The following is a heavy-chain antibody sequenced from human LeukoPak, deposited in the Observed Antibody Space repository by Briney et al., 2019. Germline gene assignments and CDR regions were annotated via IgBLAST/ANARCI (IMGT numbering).Heavy chain of an antibody. CDR2: IRYDSSNK. J-gene: IGHJ4*02. V-gene: IGHV3-30*02. D-gene: IGHD1-1*01. CDR1: GFTFSSYG. Sequence: PGGSLRLSCAASGFTFSSYGMHWVRQAPGKGLGWVAFIRYDSSNKYYRGSVKGRFTISRDNSKNTLYLQMNSLRAEDTAVYFCAKDKDPWKSTSISDFDYWGQGTLVTVSS. CDR3: AKDKDPWKSTSISDFDY.